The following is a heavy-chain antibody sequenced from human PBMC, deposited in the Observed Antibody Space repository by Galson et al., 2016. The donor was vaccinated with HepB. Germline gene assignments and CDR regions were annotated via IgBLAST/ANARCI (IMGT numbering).Heavy chain of an antibody. CDR1: GFAFSTFA. Sequence: SLRLSCAASGFAFSTFAMHWVRQAPGKGLEYVSAISHNEDSAFYADSVKGRFTVSRDNSKNILYLQMCSLRVEDTAVYYCVKDLRPTGYRNYFDYWGQGALVTVSS. CDR2: ISHNEDSA. CDR3: VKDLRPTGYRNYFDY. V-gene: IGHV3-64D*08. D-gene: IGHD5-12*01. J-gene: IGHJ4*02.